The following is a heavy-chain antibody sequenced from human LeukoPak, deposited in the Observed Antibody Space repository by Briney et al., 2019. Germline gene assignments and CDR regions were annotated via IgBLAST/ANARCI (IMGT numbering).Heavy chain of an antibody. J-gene: IGHJ3*02. D-gene: IGHD3-16*01. CDR3: AWAYDAFDI. CDR2: ISGSGDNT. CDR1: GFTFSSYA. V-gene: IGHV3-23*01. Sequence: PGGSLRLSCAASGFTFSSYAMTWVRQAPGKGLEWVSVISGSGDNTYYADSVKGRFTISRDNSKNTMYLQMNSLRAEDTAVYYCAWAYDAFDIWGQGTMVTVSS.